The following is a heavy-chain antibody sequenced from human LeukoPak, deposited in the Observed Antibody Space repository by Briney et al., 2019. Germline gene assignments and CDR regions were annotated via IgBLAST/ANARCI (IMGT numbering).Heavy chain of an antibody. J-gene: IGHJ4*02. Sequence: GGSLRLSCAASGFTFDDYGMSWVRQAPGKGLEWVSGINLNGGSTGYADSVKGRFTISRDNAKNSLYLQMNSLRAEDTALYYCARVGCSSTSCHYFDYWGQGTLVTVSS. CDR3: ARVGCSSTSCHYFDY. D-gene: IGHD2-2*01. CDR2: INLNGGST. V-gene: IGHV3-20*04. CDR1: GFTFDDYG.